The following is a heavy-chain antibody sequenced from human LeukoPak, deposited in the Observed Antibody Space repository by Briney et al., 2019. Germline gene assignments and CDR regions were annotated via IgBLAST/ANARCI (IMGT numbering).Heavy chain of an antibody. CDR2: TNTDGTST. CDR1: GFTFSSYW. Sequence: PSGGSLRLSCAASGFTFSSYWMHWVRQAPGKGLVWVSRTNTDGTSTNYADSVKGRFTISRDNARNTLYLQMNSLRAEDTAVYYCVRDDNGIMRSPGSGYWGPGTLVTVSS. D-gene: IGHD3-16*01. J-gene: IGHJ4*02. V-gene: IGHV3-74*01. CDR3: VRDDNGIMRSPGSGY.